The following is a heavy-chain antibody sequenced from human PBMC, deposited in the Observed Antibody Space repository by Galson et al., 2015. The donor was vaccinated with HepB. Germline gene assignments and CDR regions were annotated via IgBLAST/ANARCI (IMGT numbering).Heavy chain of an antibody. Sequence: SLRLSCAASGFTVSSNYMSWVRQAPGKGLEWVSVIYSGGSTYYADSVKGRFTISRDNSKNTLYLQMNSLRAEDTAVYYCARVYCSSTSCFYYYYYYMDVWGKGTTVTVSS. D-gene: IGHD2-2*01. V-gene: IGHV3-66*01. CDR2: IYSGGST. CDR1: GFTVSSNY. CDR3: ARVYCSSTSCFYYYYYYMDV. J-gene: IGHJ6*03.